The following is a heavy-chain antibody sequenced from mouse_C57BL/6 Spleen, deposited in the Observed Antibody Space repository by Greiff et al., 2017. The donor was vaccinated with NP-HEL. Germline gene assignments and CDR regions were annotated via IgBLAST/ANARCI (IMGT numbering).Heavy chain of an antibody. CDR2: IDPSDSYT. J-gene: IGHJ1*03. CDR3: ASGDYGSRYFDV. V-gene: IGHV1-50*01. D-gene: IGHD1-1*01. Sequence: QVQLQQPGAELVKPGASVKLSCKASGYTFTSYWMQWVKQRPGQGLEWIGEIDPSDSYTNYNQKFKGKATLTVDTSSSTAYMQLSGLTSEDSAVYYCASGDYGSRYFDVWGKGTTVTVSS. CDR1: GYTFTSYW.